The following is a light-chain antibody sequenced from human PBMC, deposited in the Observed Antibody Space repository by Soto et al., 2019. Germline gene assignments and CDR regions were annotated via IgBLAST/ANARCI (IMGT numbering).Light chain of an antibody. CDR3: QQSYNSPQT. J-gene: IGKJ1*01. V-gene: IGKV1-39*01. CDR1: HSIMTY. Sequence: IQMTPSRLSLSASVGDGVTITCRASHSIMTYLNWYQLKPGKPPRLLIYAASSLQSGVPSRFSGSGSGTDFTLTITNLQPEDFATYSCQQSYNSPQTFGQGTKVDIK. CDR2: AAS.